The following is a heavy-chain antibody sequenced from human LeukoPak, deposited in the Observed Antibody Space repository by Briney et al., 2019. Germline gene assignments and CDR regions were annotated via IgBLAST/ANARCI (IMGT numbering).Heavy chain of an antibody. J-gene: IGHJ4*02. CDR3: FREFAYGEPAY. CDR1: GFTFSSYW. V-gene: IGHV3-74*01. D-gene: IGHD3-10*01. Sequence: GGSLRLSCAASGFTFSSYWMSWVRQAPGKGLVWVAHIKGDGKSTRYADSVKGRFTISRDNAKNTLYLQMNSLRPDDTAVYYCFREFAYGEPAYWGQGTLVTVSS. CDR2: IKGDGKST.